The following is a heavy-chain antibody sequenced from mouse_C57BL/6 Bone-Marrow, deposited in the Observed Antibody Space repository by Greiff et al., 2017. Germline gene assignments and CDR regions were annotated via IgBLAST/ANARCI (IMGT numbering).Heavy chain of an antibody. V-gene: IGHV1-4*01. J-gene: IGHJ3*01. CDR1: GYTFTSYT. CDR2: INPSSGYT. Sequence: QVQLQQSGAELARPGASVKMSCKASGYTFTSYTMHWVKQRPGQGLEWIGYINPSSGYTKYNQKFKDKATLTADKSSSTAYMQLSSLTSEDSAVYYCARSEDYDGPFAYWGQGTLVTVSA. CDR3: ARSEDYDGPFAY. D-gene: IGHD2-4*01.